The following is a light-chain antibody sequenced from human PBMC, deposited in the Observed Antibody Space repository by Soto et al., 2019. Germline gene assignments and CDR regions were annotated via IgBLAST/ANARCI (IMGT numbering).Light chain of an antibody. Sequence: DFQMAQSPSSLSASVGDGVAITCRASQTISNFLNWYQQKPGKAPKLLIYAASNLQSGVPSRFSGSGFGTDFTLTISSLQPEYFAIYYCQQSYSSPFTFGPGTIVNI. J-gene: IGKJ3*01. CDR1: QTISNF. V-gene: IGKV1-39*01. CDR2: AAS. CDR3: QQSYSSPFT.